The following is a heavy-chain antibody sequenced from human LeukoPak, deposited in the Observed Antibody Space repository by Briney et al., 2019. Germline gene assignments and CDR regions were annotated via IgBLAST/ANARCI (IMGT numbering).Heavy chain of an antibody. CDR2: ITNSGDTT. V-gene: IGHV3-23*01. CDR3: AIMHGYYDGSGYWVQ. Sequence: GGSLRLLCAVSGFIYQRYDMRWARHARGKGREGVSFITNSGDTTSYADSVKGRFTISRDNPRNTLYMQMNSLRDEDTALYYCAIMHGYYDGSGYWVQWGQGTLVTVSS. D-gene: IGHD3-22*01. J-gene: IGHJ4*02. CDR1: GFIYQRYD.